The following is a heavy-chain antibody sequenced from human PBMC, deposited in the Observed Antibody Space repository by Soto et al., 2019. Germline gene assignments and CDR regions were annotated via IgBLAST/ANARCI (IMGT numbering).Heavy chain of an antibody. CDR1: GFTFSSFA. D-gene: IGHD6-13*01. V-gene: IGHV3-23*01. CDR2: VSGSGGST. CDR3: AKYSSWLANFDF. Sequence: GGSLRLSCVASGFTFSSFAMTWVRQAPGKGLEWVSGVSGSGGSTYYADSVKGRFTVPRDNSKNTVYLQMNSLRGEDTAVYYCAKYSSWLANFDFWGHGTLVTVSS. J-gene: IGHJ4*01.